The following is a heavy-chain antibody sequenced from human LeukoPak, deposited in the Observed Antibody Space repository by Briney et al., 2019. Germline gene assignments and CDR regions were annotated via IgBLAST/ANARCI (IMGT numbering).Heavy chain of an antibody. V-gene: IGHV1-18*01. J-gene: IGHJ5*02. CDR1: GYTFINYG. CDR3: ARAGDILTGYWFDP. D-gene: IGHD3-9*01. CDR2: IYVYSGNT. Sequence: ASVKVSCKVSGYTFINYGITWVRQAPGQGLEWMGWIYVYSGNTNYAQKFQGRVTMTTDTSTSTAYMELRSLRSDDTAVYYCARAGDILTGYWFDPWGQGTLVTVSS.